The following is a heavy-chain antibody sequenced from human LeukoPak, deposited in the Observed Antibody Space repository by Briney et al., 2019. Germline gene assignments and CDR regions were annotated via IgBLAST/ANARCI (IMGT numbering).Heavy chain of an antibody. V-gene: IGHV4-61*02. CDR1: GGSISSGSYY. D-gene: IGHD7-27*01. CDR3: ARDLANWGNWYFDL. Sequence: SETLSLTCTVSGGSISSGSYYWSWIRQPAGKGLEWIGRIYTSGSTNYNPSFKSRVTISVDTSKNQFSLKLSSVTAADTAVYYCARDLANWGNWYFDLWGRGTLVTVSS. CDR2: IYTSGST. J-gene: IGHJ2*01.